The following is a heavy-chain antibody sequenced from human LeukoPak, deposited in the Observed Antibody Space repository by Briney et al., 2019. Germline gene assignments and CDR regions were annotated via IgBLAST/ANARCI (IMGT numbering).Heavy chain of an antibody. D-gene: IGHD2-15*01. J-gene: IGHJ4*02. Sequence: GGSLRLSCAASGFTFSSYAMHWVRQAPGKGLEWVAVISYDGSNKYYADSVKGRFTISRDNSKNTLYLQMNSLRAEDTAVYYCARGAASVGYFEYWGQGTLVAVSS. CDR2: ISYDGSNK. CDR3: ARGAASVGYFEY. CDR1: GFTFSSYA. V-gene: IGHV3-30-3*01.